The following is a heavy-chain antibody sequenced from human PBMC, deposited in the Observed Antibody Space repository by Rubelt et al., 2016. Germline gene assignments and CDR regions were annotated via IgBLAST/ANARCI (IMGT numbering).Heavy chain of an antibody. J-gene: IGHJ5*02. CDR3: ASGIAVAGRDSFWFDP. V-gene: IGHV7-4-1*02. CDR2: INTSTGNP. Sequence: AMNWVRQAPGQGLEWMGWINTSTGNPTYAQGFTGRFVFSLDTSVSTAYLQISSLKAEDTAVYYCASGIAVAGRDSFWFDPWGQGTLVTVSS. D-gene: IGHD6-19*01. CDR1: A.